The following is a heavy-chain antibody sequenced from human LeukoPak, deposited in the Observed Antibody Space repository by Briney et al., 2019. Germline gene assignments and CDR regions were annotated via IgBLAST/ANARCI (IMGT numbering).Heavy chain of an antibody. CDR1: GFTFSSYS. CDR3: AKDFDYLTHFFGMDV. V-gene: IGHV3-21*01. Sequence: GGSLRLSCAASGFTFSSYSMNWVRQAPGKGLEWVSSISSSSSYIYYADSVKGRFTISRDNAKNSLYLQMNSLRAEDTAVYYCAKDFDYLTHFFGMDVWGQGTTVTVSS. CDR2: ISSSSSYI. D-gene: IGHD3-9*01. J-gene: IGHJ6*02.